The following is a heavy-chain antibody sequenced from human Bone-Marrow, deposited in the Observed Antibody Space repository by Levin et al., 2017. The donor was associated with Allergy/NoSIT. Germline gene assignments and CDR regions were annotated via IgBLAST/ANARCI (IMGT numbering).Heavy chain of an antibody. D-gene: IGHD2-15*01. CDR3: ARGYCSGGSCPPRDY. J-gene: IGHJ4*02. V-gene: IGHV3-72*01. CDR1: GFTFSDHY. Sequence: PSETLSLTCAASGFTFSDHYMDWVCQAPGKGLEWVGRTRNKANSYTTEYAASPKGRFTISRDDSKNSLYLQMNSLKTEATAVYYCARGYCSGGSCPPRDYWGEGSLVTVSS. CDR2: TRNKANSYTT.